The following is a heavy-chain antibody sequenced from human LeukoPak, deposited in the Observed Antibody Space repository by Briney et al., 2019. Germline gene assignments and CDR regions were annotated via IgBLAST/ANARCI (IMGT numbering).Heavy chain of an antibody. CDR3: ARVSLYSSSWYDPYYFDY. D-gene: IGHD6-13*01. CDR1: GGSISSSNW. Sequence: PSETLSLTCAVSGGSISSSNWWSWVRQPPGKGLEWIGEIYHSGSTNYNPSLKSRVTISIDTSKNQFSLKLSSVTAADTAVYYCARVSLYSSSWYDPYYFDYWGQGTLVTVSS. J-gene: IGHJ4*02. V-gene: IGHV4-4*02. CDR2: IYHSGST.